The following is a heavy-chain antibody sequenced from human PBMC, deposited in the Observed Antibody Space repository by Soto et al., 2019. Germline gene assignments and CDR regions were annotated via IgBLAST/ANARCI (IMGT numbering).Heavy chain of an antibody. V-gene: IGHV3-74*01. Sequence: EVQLVESGGGLVQPGGSLRLSCAASGFTFSSYWMHWVRQAPGKGLVWVSRINSDGSSTSYADSVKGRFTISRDNAKNTLYLQMNSLRAEDTAVYYCARAAQELPERSYYSYGMDVWGQGTTVTVSS. CDR2: INSDGSST. CDR1: GFTFSSYW. CDR3: ARAAQELPERSYYSYGMDV. J-gene: IGHJ6*02. D-gene: IGHD1-26*01.